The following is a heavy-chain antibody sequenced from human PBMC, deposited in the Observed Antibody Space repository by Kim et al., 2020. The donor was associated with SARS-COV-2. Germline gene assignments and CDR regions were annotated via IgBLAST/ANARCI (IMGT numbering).Heavy chain of an antibody. CDR3: ARRRILRWDYYFDY. J-gene: IGHJ4*02. CDR1: GGSISSSSYY. CDR2: IYYSGST. D-gene: IGHD4-17*01. V-gene: IGHV4-39*01. Sequence: SETLSLTCTVSGGSISSSSYYWGWIRQPPGKGLEWIESIYYSGSTYYNPSLKSRVTITVDTSKNQFSLKRSSVTAEDTAVYYSARRRILRWDYYFDYWGQETLVTVS.